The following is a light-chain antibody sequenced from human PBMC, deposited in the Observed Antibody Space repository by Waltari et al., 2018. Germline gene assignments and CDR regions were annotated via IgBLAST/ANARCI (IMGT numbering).Light chain of an antibody. CDR3: SSYTTSSAPGV. CDR1: DSDVGASDF. CDR2: EVS. V-gene: IGLV2-14*01. J-gene: IGLJ1*01. Sequence: QSALTQPASVSGSPGQSITISCPGTDSDVGASDFVSSYQHHPGKAPHLLIYEVSNRPSGIANRFSASKSGNTASLTISGLQAEDEADYYCSSYTTSSAPGVFGTGTRVTVL.